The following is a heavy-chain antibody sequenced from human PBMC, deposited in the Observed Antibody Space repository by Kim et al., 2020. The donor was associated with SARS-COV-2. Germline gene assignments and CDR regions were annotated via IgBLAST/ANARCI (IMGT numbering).Heavy chain of an antibody. J-gene: IGHJ6*02. Sequence: GGSLRLSCEXSGFSFSSYWMSWVRQVPEKGLQWVANINQDGTTIYFGDSLSADSMRGRFTISRDNAKNSLYLQMNSLRAEDTAVYYCAREVFSNDMDVWGQGTTVTVSS. CDR2: INQDGTTI. CDR3: AREVFSNDMDV. CDR1: GFSFSSYW. V-gene: IGHV3-7*03.